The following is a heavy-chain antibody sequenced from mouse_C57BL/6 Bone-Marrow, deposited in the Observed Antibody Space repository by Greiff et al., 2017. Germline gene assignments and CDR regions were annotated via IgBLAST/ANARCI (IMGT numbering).Heavy chain of an antibody. CDR2: IDPETGGT. D-gene: IGHD2-1*01. Sequence: QVQLQQSGAELVRPGASVTLSCKASGYTFTDYEMHWVKQTPVHGLEWIGAIDPETGGTAYNQKFKGKAILTADKSSSTAYMELRSLTSEVSSVYYCTREGYGNYDWFAYWGQGTLVTVSA. J-gene: IGHJ3*01. CDR3: TREGYGNYDWFAY. V-gene: IGHV1-15*01. CDR1: GYTFTDYE.